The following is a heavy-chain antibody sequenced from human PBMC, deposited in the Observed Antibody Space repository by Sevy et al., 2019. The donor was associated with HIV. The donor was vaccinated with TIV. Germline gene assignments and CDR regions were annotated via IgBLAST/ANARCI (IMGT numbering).Heavy chain of an antibody. Sequence: ASVKVSCKTSGYIFTSTGICWVRQAPGQGLEWMAWISTYNGNTKYVEKLQGRVTLTTDTSTTTAYMELRRLTPDDTAVYYWARGGEGGEDVWGQGTTVTVSS. CDR1: GYIFTSTG. V-gene: IGHV1-18*01. D-gene: IGHD3-16*01. CDR3: ARGGEGGEDV. CDR2: ISTYNGNT. J-gene: IGHJ6*02.